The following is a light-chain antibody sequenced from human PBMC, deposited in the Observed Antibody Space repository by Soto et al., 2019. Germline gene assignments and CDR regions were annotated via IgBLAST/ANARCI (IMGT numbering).Light chain of an antibody. CDR2: DVS. Sequence: QSALTQPASVSGSPGQSITISCTGTSSDVGGYNYVSWYQQHPGKAPKLMIYDVSNRPSGVSNRFSGSKSVNTASLTISGIQAEEEADYYCSSYTSSSTVVFGGGTKLTVL. V-gene: IGLV2-14*03. CDR3: SSYTSSSTVV. J-gene: IGLJ2*01. CDR1: SSDVGGYNY.